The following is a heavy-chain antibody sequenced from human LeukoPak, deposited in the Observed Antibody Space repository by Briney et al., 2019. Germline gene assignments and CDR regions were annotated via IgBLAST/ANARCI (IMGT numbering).Heavy chain of an antibody. J-gene: IGHJ4*02. CDR3: ARSRDGYKRFDF. V-gene: IGHV3-23*01. Sequence: PGGSLRLSCAASGFTFSSYAMTWVRQAPGKGLEWVSVISGSGDTTYYADSVKGRFTISRDNSKNTLYLQMNSLRAEDTAVYFCARSRDGYKRFDFWGQGTLVTVSS. CDR2: ISGSGDTT. CDR1: GFTFSSYA. D-gene: IGHD5-24*01.